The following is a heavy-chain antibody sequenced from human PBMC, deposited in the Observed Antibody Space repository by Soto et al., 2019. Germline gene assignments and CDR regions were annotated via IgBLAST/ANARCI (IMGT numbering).Heavy chain of an antibody. CDR3: ARDHCSSTSCYTGYYYGMDV. CDR1: GGSISSYY. V-gene: IGHV4-59*01. J-gene: IGHJ6*02. Sequence: SETLSLTCTVSGGSISSYYWSWIRQPPGKGLEWIGYIYYSGSTNYNPSLKSRVTISVDTSKNQFSLKLSSVTAADTAVYYCARDHCSSTSCYTGYYYGMDVRGQGTTVTVS. CDR2: IYYSGST. D-gene: IGHD2-2*02.